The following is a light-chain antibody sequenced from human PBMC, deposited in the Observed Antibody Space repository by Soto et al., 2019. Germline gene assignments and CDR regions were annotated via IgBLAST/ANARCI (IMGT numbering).Light chain of an antibody. CDR2: GAS. CDR1: QSVSSY. J-gene: IGKJ1*01. Sequence: EIVLTQSPGTLSLSPGERATLSCRASQSVSSYLAWYQQKPGQAPRLLIYGASSRATGIPDRFSGSGSGTDFTLTISRLGPEDFAVYYCQQYGSSPWTFGQGTKVDIK. V-gene: IGKV3-20*01. CDR3: QQYGSSPWT.